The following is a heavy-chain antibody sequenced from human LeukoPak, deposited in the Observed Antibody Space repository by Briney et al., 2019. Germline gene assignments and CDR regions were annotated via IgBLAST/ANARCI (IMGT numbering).Heavy chain of an antibody. J-gene: IGHJ4*02. CDR3: ALTTVTTNNVELDY. V-gene: IGHV2-70*04. D-gene: IGHD4-17*01. CDR2: IDWDDDK. CDR1: GFSLSTSGMR. Sequence: SGPALVKLTQTLTLTCTFSGFSLSTSGMRVSWIRQPPGKALEWLARIDWDDDKFYSTSLKTRLTISKDTSKNQVVLTMTNMDPVDTATYYCALTTVTTNNVELDYWGQGTLVTVSS.